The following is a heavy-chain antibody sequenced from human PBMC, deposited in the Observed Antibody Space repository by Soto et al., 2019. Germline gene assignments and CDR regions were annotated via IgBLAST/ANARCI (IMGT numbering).Heavy chain of an antibody. V-gene: IGHV4-34*01. CDR2: INHSGSA. Sequence: SETLSLTCAVYGGSFSGYYWSWIRQPPGKGLEWIGEINHSGSANYNPSLKSRVTISLDTSKNQFSLKLSSVTAADTAVYYCTRGGASGSYFVRKAFDMWGQGTMVTV. J-gene: IGHJ3*02. D-gene: IGHD1-26*01. CDR3: TRGGASGSYFVRKAFDM. CDR1: GGSFSGYY.